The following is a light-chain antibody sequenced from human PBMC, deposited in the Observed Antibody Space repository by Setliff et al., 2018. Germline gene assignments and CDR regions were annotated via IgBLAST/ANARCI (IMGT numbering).Light chain of an antibody. CDR1: SSDVGDYKY. CDR2: EVS. CDR3: SSYAGSNNYV. Sequence: QSVLTQPASVSGSPGQSITISCTGTSSDVGDYKYVSWYQQLPGKAPKLIIFEVSNRPSGIPNRFSGSKSGNTASLSISGLQAEDEADYYCSSYAGSNNYVFGTGTKVTVL. J-gene: IGLJ1*01. V-gene: IGLV2-14*01.